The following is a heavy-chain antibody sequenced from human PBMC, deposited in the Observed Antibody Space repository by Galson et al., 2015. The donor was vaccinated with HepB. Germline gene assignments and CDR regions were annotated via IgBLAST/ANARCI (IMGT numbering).Heavy chain of an antibody. D-gene: IGHD4-17*01. CDR2: INHSGST. CDR1: GGSFSGYY. CDR3: ARDFDYGNYYYGIDV. Sequence: ETLSLTCAVYGGSFSGYYWSWIRQPPGKGLEWIGEINHSGSTNYNPSLKSRVTISVDTSKNQFSLKLSSVTAADTAVYYCARDFDYGNYYYGIDVWGQGTTVTVSS. V-gene: IGHV4-34*01. J-gene: IGHJ6*02.